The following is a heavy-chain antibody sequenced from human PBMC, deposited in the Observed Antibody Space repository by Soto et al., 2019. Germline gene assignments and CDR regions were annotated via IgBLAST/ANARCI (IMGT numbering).Heavy chain of an antibody. V-gene: IGHV3-23*01. Sequence: EVQLLESGGGLVQPGGSLILSCAASGLSFTNYAMSWVRQAPGKGLEWVSSISGVLGSTYYADSVRGRFTISRDTSKNIPFLQTNSLRGEDAGVYHCVKMSSAPYPQYWGQGILVTVSS. J-gene: IGHJ4*02. CDR1: GLSFTNYA. CDR2: ISGVLGST. CDR3: VKMSSAPYPQY. D-gene: IGHD6-6*01.